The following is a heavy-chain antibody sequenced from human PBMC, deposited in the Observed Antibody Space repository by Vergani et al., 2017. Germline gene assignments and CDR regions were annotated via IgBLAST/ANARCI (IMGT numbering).Heavy chain of an antibody. CDR2: ISGSGGST. D-gene: IGHD2-21*02. CDR3: ARDRIYCGGDCYSNDAFDI. CDR1: GFTFSSYA. V-gene: IGHV3-23*01. Sequence: EVQLLESGGGLVQPGESLRLSCAASGFTFSSYAMSWVRQAPGKGLEWVSGISGSGGSTYYADSVKGRFTISRDNSKNTLYLQMNSLRAEDTAVYYCARDRIYCGGDCYSNDAFDIWGQGTMVTVSS. J-gene: IGHJ3*02.